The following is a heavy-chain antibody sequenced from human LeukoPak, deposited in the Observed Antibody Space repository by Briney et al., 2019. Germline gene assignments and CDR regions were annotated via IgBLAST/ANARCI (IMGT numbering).Heavy chain of an antibody. J-gene: IGHJ4*02. V-gene: IGHV3-9*01. CDR2: ISWNSGSI. D-gene: IGHD5-24*01. CDR1: GFTFDDYA. CDR3: AKEQGYNTPFDY. Sequence: PGGSLRLSCAASGFTFDDYAMHWVRQAPGKGLEWVSGISWNSGSIGYADSVKGRFTISRDNAKNSLYLQMNSLRAEDTASYYCAKEQGYNTPFDYWGQGTLVTVSS.